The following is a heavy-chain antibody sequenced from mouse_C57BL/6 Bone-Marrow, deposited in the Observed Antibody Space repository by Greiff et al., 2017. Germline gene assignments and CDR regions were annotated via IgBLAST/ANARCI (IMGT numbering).Heavy chain of an antibody. V-gene: IGHV1-64*01. CDR1: GYTFTSYW. Sequence: QVQLQQPGAELVKPGASVKLSCKASGYTFTSYWMHWVKQRPGQGLEWIGMIHPNSGSTNYNEKFKSKATLTVDKSSSTAYMQLSSLTSEDSAVYYCARYPYSNYPCYAMDYWGQGTSVTVSS. J-gene: IGHJ4*01. CDR2: IHPNSGST. CDR3: ARYPYSNYPCYAMDY. D-gene: IGHD2-5*01.